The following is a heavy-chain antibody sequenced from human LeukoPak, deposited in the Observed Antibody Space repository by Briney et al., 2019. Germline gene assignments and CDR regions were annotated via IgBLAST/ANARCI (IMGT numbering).Heavy chain of an antibody. D-gene: IGHD1-1*01. CDR2: IIPIFGTA. J-gene: IGHJ3*02. V-gene: IGHV1-69*13. CDR1: GGTFSSYA. Sequence: SVKVSCKASGGTFSSYAISWVRQAPGQGLEWMGGIIPIFGTANYAQKFQGRVTITADESTSTAYMELSSLRSEDTAVYYCARSLRTGAPDDAAFDIWGQGTMVTVSS. CDR3: ARSLRTGAPDDAAFDI.